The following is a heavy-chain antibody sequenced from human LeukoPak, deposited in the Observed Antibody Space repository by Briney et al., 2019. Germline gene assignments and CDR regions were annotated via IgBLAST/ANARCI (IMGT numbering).Heavy chain of an antibody. CDR2: IYYSGST. D-gene: IGHD3-16*01. Sequence: PSETLSLTCTVSGDSISSGDYYWSRIRQPPGKGLEWIGSIYYSGSTYYNPSLKSRVTISVDTSKNQFSLKLSSVTAADTAVYYCARFYYYYYGMDVWGQGTTVTVSS. V-gene: IGHV4-30-4*01. J-gene: IGHJ6*02. CDR3: ARFYYYYYGMDV. CDR1: GDSISSGDYY.